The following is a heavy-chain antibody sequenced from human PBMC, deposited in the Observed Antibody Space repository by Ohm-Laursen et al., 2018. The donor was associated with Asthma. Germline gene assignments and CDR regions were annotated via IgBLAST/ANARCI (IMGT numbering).Heavy chain of an antibody. D-gene: IGHD2/OR15-2a*01. CDR2: IYHSGST. CDR1: GGSISSGGYS. CDR3: ARGSLAVLLNN. Sequence: SQTLSLTCAVSGGSISSGGYSWSWIRQPPGKGLEWIGYIYHSGSTYYNPSLKSRVTISVDRSKNQFSLKLSSVTAADTAVYYCARGSLAVLLNNWGQGTLVTVSS. V-gene: IGHV4-30-2*01. J-gene: IGHJ4*02.